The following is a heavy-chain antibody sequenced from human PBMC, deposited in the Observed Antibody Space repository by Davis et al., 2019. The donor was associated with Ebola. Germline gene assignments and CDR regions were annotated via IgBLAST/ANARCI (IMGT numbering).Heavy chain of an antibody. J-gene: IGHJ5*02. CDR2: ISAYNGNT. CDR3: ARDGMTTVTTGWFDP. CDR1: GYTFTSYG. Sequence: AASVKVSCKASGYTFTSYGISWVRQAPGQGLEWMGWISAYNGNTNYAQKLQGRVTMTTDTSTSTAYMELRSLRSDDTAVYYCARDGMTTVTTGWFDPWGQGTLVTVSS. V-gene: IGHV1-18*01. D-gene: IGHD4-11*01.